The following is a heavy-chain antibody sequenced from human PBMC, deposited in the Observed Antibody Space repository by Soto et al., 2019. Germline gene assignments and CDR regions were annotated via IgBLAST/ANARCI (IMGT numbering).Heavy chain of an antibody. CDR1: GFTFSSYG. CDR3: ARETYRFRAFDI. Sequence: SLRLSCAASGFTFSSYGMHWVRQAPGKGLEWVAVIWYDGSNKYYADSVKGRFTISRDNSKNTLYLQMNSLRAEDTAVYYCARETYRFRAFDIWGQGTMVTVSS. CDR2: IWYDGSNK. D-gene: IGHD3-16*02. J-gene: IGHJ3*02. V-gene: IGHV3-33*01.